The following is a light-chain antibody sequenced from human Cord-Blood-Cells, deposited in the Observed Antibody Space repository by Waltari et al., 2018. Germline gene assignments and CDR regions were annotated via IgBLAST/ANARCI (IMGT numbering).Light chain of an antibody. CDR3: CSYAGSYTWV. CDR1: SRDLGGYNY. CDR2: DVS. V-gene: IGLV2-11*01. Sequence: QSALTQPRSVSGSPGQSVTISCTGTSRDLGGYNYVSCYPQHPGKAPKLMIYDVSKRPSGVPDRFSGSKSGNTASLTISGLQAEDEADYYCCSYAGSYTWVFGGGTKLTVL. J-gene: IGLJ3*02.